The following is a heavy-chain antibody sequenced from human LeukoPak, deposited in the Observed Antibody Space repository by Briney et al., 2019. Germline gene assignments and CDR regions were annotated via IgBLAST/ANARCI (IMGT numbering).Heavy chain of an antibody. J-gene: IGHJ6*03. CDR3: ARMDPGEDYYYYMDV. D-gene: IGHD7-27*01. Sequence: ASVKVSCKASGYTFTNYYMHWVRQAPGQGLEWMGIINPRVGSTRYAQKFQGRVTMTGDMSTSTVYMELSSLRSEDTAVYYCARMDPGEDYYYYMDVWGKGTTVTISS. V-gene: IGHV1-46*01. CDR2: INPRVGST. CDR1: GYTFTNYY.